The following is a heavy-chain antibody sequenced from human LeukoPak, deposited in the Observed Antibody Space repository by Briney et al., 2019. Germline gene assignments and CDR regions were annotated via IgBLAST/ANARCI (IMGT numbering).Heavy chain of an antibody. Sequence: GGSLRLSCAASGFTFSSYWMHWLRQIPGKGLVWVSRIKSDGSTIYPDSVKGRFTISRDNAKNTVYLQMNSLRAEDTAIYYCARAVTYFYGSVTYDWFDPWGQGTLVTVSS. V-gene: IGHV3-74*01. J-gene: IGHJ5*02. CDR3: ARAVTYFYGSVTYDWFDP. CDR1: GFTFSSYW. CDR2: IKSDGST. D-gene: IGHD3-10*01.